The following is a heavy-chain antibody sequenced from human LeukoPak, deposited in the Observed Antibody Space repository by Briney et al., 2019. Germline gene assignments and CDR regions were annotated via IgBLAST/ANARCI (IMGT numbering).Heavy chain of an antibody. V-gene: IGHV4-34*01. CDR1: GGSFSGYY. Sequence: SETLSLTCAVYGGSFSGYYWSWIRQPPGKGLEWIGEINHSGSTNYNPSLKSRVTISVDTSKNQFSLKLSSVTAADTAVYYCARGITGTTIPTLVWFDPWGQGTLVTVSS. J-gene: IGHJ5*02. D-gene: IGHD1-7*01. CDR3: ARGITGTTIPTLVWFDP. CDR2: INHSGST.